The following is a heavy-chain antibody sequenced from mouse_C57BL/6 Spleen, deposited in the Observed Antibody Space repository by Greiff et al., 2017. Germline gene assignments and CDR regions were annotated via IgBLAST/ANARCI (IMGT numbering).Heavy chain of an antibody. D-gene: IGHD1-1*01. Sequence: QVQLQQSGAELVKPGASVKISCKASGYAFSSYWMNWVKQRPGKGLEWIGQIYPGDGDTNYNGKFKGKDTLTADKSSSTAYMQLRSLTSEDSAVYFCAGHSTVVALYAMDYWGQGTSVTVSS. CDR3: AGHSTVVALYAMDY. J-gene: IGHJ4*01. CDR2: IYPGDGDT. CDR1: GYAFSSYW. V-gene: IGHV1-80*01.